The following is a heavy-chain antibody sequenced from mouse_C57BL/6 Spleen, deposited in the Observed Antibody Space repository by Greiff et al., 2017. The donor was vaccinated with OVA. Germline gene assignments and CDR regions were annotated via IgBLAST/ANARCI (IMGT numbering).Heavy chain of an antibody. J-gene: IGHJ4*01. CDR3: VSAYYSNLYAMDY. D-gene: IGHD2-5*01. V-gene: IGHV10-1*01. CDR1: GFSFNTYA. Sequence: VKLVESGGGLVQPKGSLKLSCAASGFSFNTYAMNWVRQAPGKGLEWVARIRSKSNNYATYYADSVKDRFTISRDDSESMLYLQMNNLKTEDTAMYYCVSAYYSNLYAMDYWGQGTSVTVSS. CDR2: IRSKSNNYAT.